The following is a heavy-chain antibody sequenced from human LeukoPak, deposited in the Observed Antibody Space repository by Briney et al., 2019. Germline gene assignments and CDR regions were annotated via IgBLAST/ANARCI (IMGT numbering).Heavy chain of an antibody. CDR3: TTRRQDGW. J-gene: IGHJ4*02. V-gene: IGHV3-15*01. Sequence: GGSLRLTCVGSGFTFSDAWMSWVRQAPGKGLEWVGRIKSKSDGGTIDYAAPVKGRFTISRDDSRNTLYLQMNSLKTEDTAVYYCTTRRQDGWWGQGTLVTVS. D-gene: IGHD2-15*01. CDR2: IKSKSDGGTI. CDR1: GFTFSDAW.